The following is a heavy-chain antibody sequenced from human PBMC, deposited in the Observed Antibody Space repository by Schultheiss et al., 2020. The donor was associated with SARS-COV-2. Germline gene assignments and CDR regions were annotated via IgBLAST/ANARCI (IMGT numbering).Heavy chain of an antibody. D-gene: IGHD2-21*02. CDR2: IYWDDDK. Sequence: SGPTLVKPTQTLTLTCTFSGFSLSTSGMCVSWIRQPPGKALEWLALIYWDDDKRYSPSLKSRLTITKDTSKNQVVLTMTNMDPVDTATYYCARIAGGDSNWYYFDYWGQGTLVTVSS. CDR3: ARIAGGDSNWYYFDY. J-gene: IGHJ4*02. CDR1: GFSLSTSGMC. V-gene: IGHV2-5*08.